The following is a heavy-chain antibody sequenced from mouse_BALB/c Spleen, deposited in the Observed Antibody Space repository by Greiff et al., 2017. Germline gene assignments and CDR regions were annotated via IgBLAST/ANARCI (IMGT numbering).Heavy chain of an antibody. J-gene: IGHJ4*01. Sequence: VQGVESGPGLVAPSQSLSITCTVSGFSLTGYGVNWVRQPPGKGLEWLGMIWGDGSTDYNSALKSRLSISKDNSKSQVFLKMNSLQTDDTARYYCASSTMITTYAMDYWGQGTSVTVSS. D-gene: IGHD2-4*01. CDR3: ASSTMITTYAMDY. V-gene: IGHV2-6-7*01. CDR2: IWGDGST. CDR1: GFSLTGYG.